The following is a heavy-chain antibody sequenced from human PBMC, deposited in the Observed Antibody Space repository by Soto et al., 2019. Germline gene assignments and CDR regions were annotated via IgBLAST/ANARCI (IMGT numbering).Heavy chain of an antibody. D-gene: IGHD6-19*01. CDR2: ISYDGSNK. J-gene: IGHJ4*02. CDR3: SRNWPWYIRGWGRDY. CDR1: GFTFSSYA. V-gene: IGHV3-30-3*01. Sequence: QVQLAESGGGVVQPGRSLRLSCAATGFTFSSYAMHWLRKAPGKGLDWVEVISYDGSNKYHADSVKGRFTISRDNSKNTLYPQMNSLRAEDTAVYYCSRNWPWYIRGWGRDYWYQGTLVTVSS.